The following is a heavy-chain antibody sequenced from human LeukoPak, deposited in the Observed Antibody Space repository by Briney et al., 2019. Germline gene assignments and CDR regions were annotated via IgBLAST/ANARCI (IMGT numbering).Heavy chain of an antibody. CDR3: ARGMGDLYCTNGVCPYYYYYMDV. Sequence: PGGSLRLSCAASGFTFDDYGMSWVRQAPGKGLEWVSGINWNGGSTGYADSVKGRFTISRDNAKNSLYLQMNSLRAEDTALYYCARGMGDLYCTNGVCPYYYYYMDVWGKGTTVTVSS. J-gene: IGHJ6*03. CDR1: GFTFDDYG. CDR2: INWNGGST. V-gene: IGHV3-20*04. D-gene: IGHD2-8*01.